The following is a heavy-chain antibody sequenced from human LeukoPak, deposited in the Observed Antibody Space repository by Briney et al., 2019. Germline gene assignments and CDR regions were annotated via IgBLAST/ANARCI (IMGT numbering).Heavy chain of an antibody. J-gene: IGHJ4*02. V-gene: IGHV1-2*02. Sequence: ASVKVSCSASGYTFTGYYMNRVRQAPGQGLEGMGWINPNSGGTNYAQKFQGRVTMTRDTSISTAYMELSRLRSDDTAVYYCARSVLQQLVLFDPPTFDYWGQGTLVTVSS. CDR1: GYTFTGYY. D-gene: IGHD6-13*01. CDR2: INPNSGGT. CDR3: ARSVLQQLVLFDPPTFDY.